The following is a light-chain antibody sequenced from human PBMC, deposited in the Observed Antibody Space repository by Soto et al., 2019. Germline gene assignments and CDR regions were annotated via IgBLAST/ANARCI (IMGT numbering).Light chain of an antibody. J-gene: IGKJ4*01. CDR2: GSS. V-gene: IGKV3D-15*01. CDR3: QQYNNWRLS. CDR1: ENVGTN. Sequence: IVMTQSPATMSVSPGEGVTLSCRASENVGTNLAWYQQKPGQAPRLLIYGSSTTDTGIPATFSGSGSGTEFTLTISSLQSEESAIYYCQQYNNWRLSFGGGTKVEIK.